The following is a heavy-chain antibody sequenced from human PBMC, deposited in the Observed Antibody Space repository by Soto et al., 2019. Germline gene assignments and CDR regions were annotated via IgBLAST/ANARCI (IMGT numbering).Heavy chain of an antibody. Sequence: QVQLVESGGGVVQPGRSLRLSCAASGFTFSNYAIHWVRQAPGRGLEWVTVISFDGSNKYYADSVKGRFTISRDNSKNTVYLQMNGLRVEDTAVYYCAKHGIAWDQTLSQPNWFDPWGQGTLVTVSS. D-gene: IGHD2-2*01. CDR3: AKHGIAWDQTLSQPNWFDP. J-gene: IGHJ5*02. CDR1: GFTFSNYA. CDR2: ISFDGSNK. V-gene: IGHV3-30*18.